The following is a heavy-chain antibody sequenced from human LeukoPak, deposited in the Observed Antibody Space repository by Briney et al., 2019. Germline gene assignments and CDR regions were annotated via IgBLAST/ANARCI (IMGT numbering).Heavy chain of an antibody. CDR1: GFTFSSYA. J-gene: IGHJ4*02. CDR2: ISYDGSNK. V-gene: IGHV3-30*04. Sequence: PGGSLRLSCAASGFTFSSYAMHWVRQAPGKGLEWVAVISYDGSNKYYADSVKGRFTISRDNSKNTLYLQMNSLRAEDTAVYYCARVQQRLEFDYWGQGTLVTVSS. D-gene: IGHD6-25*01. CDR3: ARVQQRLEFDY.